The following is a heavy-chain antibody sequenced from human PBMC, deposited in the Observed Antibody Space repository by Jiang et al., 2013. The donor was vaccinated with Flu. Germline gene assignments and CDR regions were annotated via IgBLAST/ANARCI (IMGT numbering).Heavy chain of an antibody. CDR3: ARVVTGNPYYYYYYMDV. V-gene: IGHV1-69*06. D-gene: IGHD1-20*01. Sequence: AEVKKPGSSVKVSCKASGGTFSSYAISWVRQAPGQGLEWMGGIIPIFGTANYAQKFQGRVTITADKSTSTAYMELSSLRSEDTAVYYCARVVTGNPYYYYYYMDVWGKGTTVTVSS. CDR1: GGTFSSYA. CDR2: IIPIFGTA. J-gene: IGHJ6*03.